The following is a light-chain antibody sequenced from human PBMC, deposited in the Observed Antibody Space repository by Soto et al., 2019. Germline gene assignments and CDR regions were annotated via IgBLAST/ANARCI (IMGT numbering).Light chain of an antibody. CDR3: SSYTTSSTLYV. Sequence: QSVRTQPASVSGSPGQSIAIFCTGTSSDVGGYTYVSWYQQHPGKAPKLIIYDVSNRPSGVSNRFSGSKSGNTASLTISGLQAEDEADYYCSSYTTSSTLYVFGSGTKVTVL. J-gene: IGLJ1*01. V-gene: IGLV2-14*03. CDR1: SSDVGGYTY. CDR2: DVS.